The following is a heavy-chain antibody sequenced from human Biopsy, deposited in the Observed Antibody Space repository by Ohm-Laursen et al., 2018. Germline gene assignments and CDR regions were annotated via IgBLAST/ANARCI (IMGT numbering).Heavy chain of an antibody. J-gene: IGHJ5*02. D-gene: IGHD1-14*01. CDR1: GGSLSSYS. Sequence: TLSLTCTVSGGSLSSYSWNWIRQPAGKGLEWIGQIYTSGITNYNPSLKSRVTMSVDTSKNKFSLRVSSVTAADTAVYYCARDRDRRGWFDPWGQGTLVTVSS. CDR2: IYTSGIT. V-gene: IGHV4-4*07. CDR3: ARDRDRRGWFDP.